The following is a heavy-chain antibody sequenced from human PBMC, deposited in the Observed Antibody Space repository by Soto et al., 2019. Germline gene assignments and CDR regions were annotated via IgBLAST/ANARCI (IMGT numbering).Heavy chain of an antibody. V-gene: IGHV1-69*13. D-gene: IGHD6-13*01. CDR3: ARESRGRAAAGDNYYYYGMDV. CDR2: IIPIFGTA. J-gene: IGHJ6*02. Sequence: SVKVSCKASGGTFSSYAISWVRQSPGQGLEWMGGIIPIFGTANYAQKFQGRVTITADESTSTAYMELSSLRSEDTAVYYCARESRGRAAAGDNYYYYGMDVWGQGTTVTVSS. CDR1: GGTFSSYA.